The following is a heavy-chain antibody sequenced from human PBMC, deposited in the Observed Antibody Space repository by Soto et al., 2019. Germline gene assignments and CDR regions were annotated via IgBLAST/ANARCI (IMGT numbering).Heavy chain of an antibody. CDR2: INHSGST. J-gene: IGHJ6*02. D-gene: IGHD5-12*01. CDR1: GGSFSGYY. V-gene: IGHV4-34*01. Sequence: SETLSLTCAVYGGSFSGYYWSWIRQPPGKGLEWIGEINHSGSTNYNPSLKSRVTISVDTSKNQFSLKLSSVTAADTAVYYCARGCFGVNSGYDWGGHYYYYGMDVWGQGTTVTVSS. CDR3: ARGCFGVNSGYDWGGHYYYYGMDV.